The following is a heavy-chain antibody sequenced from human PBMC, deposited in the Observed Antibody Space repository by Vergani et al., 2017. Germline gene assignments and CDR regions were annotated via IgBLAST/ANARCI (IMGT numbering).Heavy chain of an antibody. Sequence: QVQLVQSGAEVKKPGASVKVSCKASGYTFTSYGISWVRQAPGQGLEWMGWISANNGNTNYAQKLQGRVTMTTDTSTSTAYMELRSLRSDDTAVYYCARDQLRYFDWSRYGMDVWGQGTTVTVSS. V-gene: IGHV1-18*01. CDR3: ARDQLRYFDWSRYGMDV. D-gene: IGHD3-9*01. J-gene: IGHJ6*02. CDR2: ISANNGNT. CDR1: GYTFTSYG.